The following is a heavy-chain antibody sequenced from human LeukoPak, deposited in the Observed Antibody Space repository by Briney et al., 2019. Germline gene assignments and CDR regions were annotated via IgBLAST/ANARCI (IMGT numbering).Heavy chain of an antibody. CDR3: ARGHHNWASYYGMDV. V-gene: IGHV4-34*01. CDR1: GGPFGGYY. CDR2: INHSGST. Sequence: PSETLSLTCAVYGGPFGGYYWSWIRQPPGKGLEWIGEINHSGSTNYNPSLKSRVTISVDTSKNQFSLKLSSVTAADTAVYYCARGHHNWASYYGMDVWGQGTTVTVSS. D-gene: IGHD1-1*01. J-gene: IGHJ6*02.